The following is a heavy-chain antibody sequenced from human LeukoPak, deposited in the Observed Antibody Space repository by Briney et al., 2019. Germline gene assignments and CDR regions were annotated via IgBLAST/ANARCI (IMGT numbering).Heavy chain of an antibody. CDR1: GGSFSGYY. CDR2: INHSGST. D-gene: IGHD3-10*01. CDR3: ARGRMVRGVNY. V-gene: IGHV4-34*01. Sequence: PSQTLSLTCAVYGGSFSGYYWSWIRHPPGKGLEWIGEINHSGSTNYNPSLKSRVTISVDTSKNQFSLKLSSVTAADTAVYYCARGRMVRGVNYWGQGTLVTVSS. J-gene: IGHJ4*02.